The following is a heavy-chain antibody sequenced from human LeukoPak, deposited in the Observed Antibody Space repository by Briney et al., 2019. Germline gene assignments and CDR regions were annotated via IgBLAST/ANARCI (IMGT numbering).Heavy chain of an antibody. Sequence: ASVKVSCKASGYTFTSYYMRWVRQAPAQGLEWMGIINPSGGSTSYAQKFQGRVTMTRDMSTSTVYMELSSLRSEDTAVYYCARGRSGYSSSWDLNNWFDPWGQGTLVTVSS. J-gene: IGHJ5*02. V-gene: IGHV1-46*01. CDR2: INPSGGST. CDR1: GYTFTSYY. D-gene: IGHD6-13*01. CDR3: ARGRSGYSSSWDLNNWFDP.